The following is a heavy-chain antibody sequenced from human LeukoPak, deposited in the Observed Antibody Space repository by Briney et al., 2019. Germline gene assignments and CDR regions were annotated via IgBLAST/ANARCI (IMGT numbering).Heavy chain of an antibody. CDR3: AREGGGIVDY. CDR1: GYTFTSHD. Sequence: ASMKVSCKASGYTFTSHDINWVRQAPGQGLEWMGWINPNSGGTNYAQKFQGRVTMTRDTSISTAYMELSRLRSDDTAVYYCAREGGGIVDYWGQGTLVTVSS. J-gene: IGHJ4*02. V-gene: IGHV1-2*02. D-gene: IGHD3-16*01. CDR2: INPNSGGT.